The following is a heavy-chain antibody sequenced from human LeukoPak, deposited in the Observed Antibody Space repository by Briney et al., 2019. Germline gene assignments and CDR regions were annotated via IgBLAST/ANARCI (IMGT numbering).Heavy chain of an antibody. V-gene: IGHV3-30*04. CDR2: ISYDVSNK. CDR1: GFTFSSYA. CDR3: ARHYYGSGSGGAFDI. J-gene: IGHJ3*02. D-gene: IGHD3-10*01. Sequence: GGSLRLSCAASGFTFSSYAMHWVRQAPGKGLEWVAVISYDVSNKYYADSVKGRFTISRDNSKNTLYLQMNSLRAEDTAVYYCARHYYGSGSGGAFDIWGQGTMVTVSS.